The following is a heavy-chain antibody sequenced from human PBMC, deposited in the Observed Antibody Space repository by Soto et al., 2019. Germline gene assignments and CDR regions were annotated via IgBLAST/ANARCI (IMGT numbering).Heavy chain of an antibody. J-gene: IGHJ3*02. CDR1: GFTFSSYA. CDR3: ARAGLGYCTSTSCHPGFDI. D-gene: IGHD2-2*01. CDR2: INGDGRTT. V-gene: IGHV3-74*01. Sequence: PGGSLRLSCAASGFTFSSYAMHWVRQAPGKGLEWVSRINGDGRTTIYADSVKGRFTISRDNAKNTLYLQMNSLRAEDTAVYYCARAGLGYCTSTSCHPGFDIWGQGTMVTVSS.